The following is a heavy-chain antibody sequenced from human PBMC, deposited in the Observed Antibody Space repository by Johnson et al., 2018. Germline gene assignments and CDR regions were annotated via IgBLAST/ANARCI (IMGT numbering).Heavy chain of an antibody. CDR3: AASYNYVWGSYRPLEY. D-gene: IGHD3-16*02. J-gene: IGHJ4*02. Sequence: VQLQEAGGGLVQHGGSLTVSCAASGFTFSNYAMGGIRQAPGKGLEWVSGISFSDYRVYYADSVKGRFTISRDNSRDTLYLQMDSLRDEDTAVYYCAASYNYVWGSYRPLEYWGQGTLVSVSS. CDR2: ISFSDYRV. V-gene: IGHV3-23*01. CDR1: GFTFSNYA.